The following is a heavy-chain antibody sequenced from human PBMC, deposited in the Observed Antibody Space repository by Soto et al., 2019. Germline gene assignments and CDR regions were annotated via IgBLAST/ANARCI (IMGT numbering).Heavy chain of an antibody. CDR2: IKPDGGAT. D-gene: IGHD3-16*01. V-gene: IGHV3-7*03. CDR1: DFTFRDSL. Sequence: PGGSLRLSCATSDFTFRDSLINWVRQAPGKGLEWVANIKPDGGATNYVDSVKGRFTISRDNVRNSASLQMNSLRVEDTAVYFCFGGNGGPQWGQGTLVTVSS. CDR3: FGGNGGPQ. J-gene: IGHJ4*02.